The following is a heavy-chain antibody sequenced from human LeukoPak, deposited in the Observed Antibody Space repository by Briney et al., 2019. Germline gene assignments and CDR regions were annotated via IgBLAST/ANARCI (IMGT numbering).Heavy chain of an antibody. Sequence: ASVKVSCKASGYTFTTYGITWVRQAPGQGLEWMGWISAYNGNTNYAQKLQGRVTMTTDTSTSTAYMELRSLRSDDTAVYYCARDVGRYFDWLPIDYWGQGTLATVSS. V-gene: IGHV1-18*01. CDR1: GYTFTTYG. CDR2: ISAYNGNT. CDR3: ARDVGRYFDWLPIDY. J-gene: IGHJ4*02. D-gene: IGHD3-9*01.